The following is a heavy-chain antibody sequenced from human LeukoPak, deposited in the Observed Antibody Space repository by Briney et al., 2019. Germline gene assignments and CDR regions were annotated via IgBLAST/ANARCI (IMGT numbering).Heavy chain of an antibody. V-gene: IGHV3-23*01. Sequence: PGGSLRLSCAAAGFTFSSYGMSWVRQAPGKGREGVAAISGSGGSTYYADSVKGRLTISRDKYKNTLYLQMNSLSAEDTAVYYCAKGVAGSSSWYGVYYFDYWGQGTLVTVSS. CDR2: ISGSGGST. J-gene: IGHJ4*02. CDR1: GFTFSSYG. D-gene: IGHD6-13*01. CDR3: AKGVAGSSSWYGVYYFDY.